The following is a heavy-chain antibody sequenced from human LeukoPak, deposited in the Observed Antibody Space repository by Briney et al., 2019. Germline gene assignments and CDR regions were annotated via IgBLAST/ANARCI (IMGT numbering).Heavy chain of an antibody. CDR3: ACGIVGASPFDY. Sequence: PSETLSLTCTVSGGSISSSSYYWGWIRQPPGKGLEWIGGIYYSGSTYYNPSLKSRVTISVDTSKNQFSLKLSSVTAADTAVYYCACGIVGASPFDYWGQGTLVTVSS. D-gene: IGHD1-26*01. J-gene: IGHJ4*02. V-gene: IGHV4-39*01. CDR1: GGSISSSSYY. CDR2: IYYSGST.